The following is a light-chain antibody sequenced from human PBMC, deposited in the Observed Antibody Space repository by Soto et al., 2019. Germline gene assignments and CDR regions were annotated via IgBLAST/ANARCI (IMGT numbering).Light chain of an antibody. Sequence: MVLTQSPGTLSLSPGEGATLSCWASQTVSGNYLAWYQQRPGQAPRLIIYGASSRATGIPDRFSGSGSGTDFTLTISRLAPDDFAVYYCQQYGSSPRTFGQGTKVDIK. V-gene: IGKV3-20*01. CDR2: GAS. CDR1: QTVSGNY. CDR3: QQYGSSPRT. J-gene: IGKJ1*01.